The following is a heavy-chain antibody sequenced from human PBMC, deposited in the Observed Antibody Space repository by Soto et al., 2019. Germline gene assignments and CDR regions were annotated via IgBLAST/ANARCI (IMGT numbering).Heavy chain of an antibody. CDR2: ISAYNGNT. D-gene: IGHD3-10*01. J-gene: IGHJ6*02. V-gene: IGHV1-18*01. CDR1: GYTFTSYV. Sequence: AAVKVSCKASGYTFTSYVISWVRQAPVQGLEGMGRISAYNGNTNYAQKLQGRVTMTTDTSTSTAYMELRSLSSDDTAVYYCARASYGSGSYSGYYYYGMDVWGQGTTVTVSS. CDR3: ARASYGSGSYSGYYYYGMDV.